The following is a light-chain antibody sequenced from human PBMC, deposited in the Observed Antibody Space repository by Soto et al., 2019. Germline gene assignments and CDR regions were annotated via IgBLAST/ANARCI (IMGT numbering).Light chain of an antibody. CDR3: LQDYNYPRT. Sequence: AIQMTQSPSSLSASVGDRVTITCRASQDIGNDLGWYQQKPGKAPKLLIFAASTLQSGVPSRFSGSGSGTDFTLTISRLQPEDFATYYCLQDYNYPRTVGQGTKVDIK. CDR2: AAS. V-gene: IGKV1-6*01. J-gene: IGKJ1*01. CDR1: QDIGND.